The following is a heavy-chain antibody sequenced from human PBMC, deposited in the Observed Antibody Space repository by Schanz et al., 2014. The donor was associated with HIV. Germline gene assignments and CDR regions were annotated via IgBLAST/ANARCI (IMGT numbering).Heavy chain of an antibody. CDR3: ARGRFCSGGSCYHDY. Sequence: QVQLVQSGAEVKKPGASVKVSCKASGYTFTRYDINWVRQATGQGLEWMGWMNPNSGNTGYAQKFQGRVTMTRNTSINTAYMELSNLRSEDTAVYYCARGRFCSGGSCYHDYWGQGTLVTVSS. J-gene: IGHJ4*02. D-gene: IGHD2-15*01. CDR1: GYTFTRYD. CDR2: MNPNSGNT. V-gene: IGHV1-8*01.